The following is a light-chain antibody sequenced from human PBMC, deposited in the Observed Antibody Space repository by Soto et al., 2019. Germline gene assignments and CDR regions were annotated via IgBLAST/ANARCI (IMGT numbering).Light chain of an antibody. J-gene: IGKJ1*01. Sequence: EIELTQSPATLSLSPGERATLSCRASQSVSVFLTWYQQKPGQAPRLLIYDASNRAPGIPDRLSGSGSGTDFTLTISRLEPEDFAVYYCQQYAVSRTFGQGTKVDIK. CDR2: DAS. CDR1: QSVSVF. V-gene: IGKV3-20*01. CDR3: QQYAVSRT.